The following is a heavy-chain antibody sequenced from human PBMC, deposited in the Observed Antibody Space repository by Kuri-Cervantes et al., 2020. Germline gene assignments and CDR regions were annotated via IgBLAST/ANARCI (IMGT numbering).Heavy chain of an antibody. V-gene: IGHV3-33*03. D-gene: IGHD3-3*02. Sequence: LSLTCAASGFTFSSYGMHWVRQAPGKGLEWVAVIWYDGSNKYYADSVKGRFTISRDNAKNSLHLQLNSLRAEDTAVYYCATDSINQGFDNWGQGTLVTVSS. CDR3: ATDSINQGFDN. CDR2: IWYDGSNK. J-gene: IGHJ4*02. CDR1: GFTFSSYG.